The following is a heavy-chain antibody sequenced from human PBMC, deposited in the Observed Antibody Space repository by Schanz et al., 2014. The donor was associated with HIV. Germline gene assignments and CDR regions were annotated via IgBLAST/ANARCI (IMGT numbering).Heavy chain of an antibody. J-gene: IGHJ6*02. CDR2: IRYDGRNK. D-gene: IGHD6-6*01. V-gene: IGHV3-33*01. Sequence: QVELVESGGGVVQPGRSLRLSCAASGFTFSSYGMHWVRQAPGKGLEWVAVIRYDGRNKYYADSAKGRFTISRDNSKNTLYLQMNSLRAEDTAVYYCASTEYPYTTSSDYYYGMDVWGQGTTVTVSS. CDR3: ASTEYPYTTSSDYYYGMDV. CDR1: GFTFSSYG.